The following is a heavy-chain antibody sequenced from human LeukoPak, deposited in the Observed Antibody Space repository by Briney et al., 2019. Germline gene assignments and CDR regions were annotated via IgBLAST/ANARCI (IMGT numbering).Heavy chain of an antibody. Sequence: GGSLRLSCAASGFTFSSYDMHWVRQATGKGLEWVSAIGTAGDTYYPGSVKGQFTISRENAKNSLYLQKNSLRAGDTAVYYCARGYSGYYDSSGDNAFDIWGQGTMVTVSS. CDR1: GFTFSSYD. CDR3: ARGYSGYYDSSGDNAFDI. V-gene: IGHV3-13*01. J-gene: IGHJ3*02. D-gene: IGHD3-22*01. CDR2: IGTAGDT.